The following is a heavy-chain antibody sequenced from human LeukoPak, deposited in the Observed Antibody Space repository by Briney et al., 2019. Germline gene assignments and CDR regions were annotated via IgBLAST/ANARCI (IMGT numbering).Heavy chain of an antibody. CDR2: ISAYNGNT. V-gene: IGHV1-18*01. J-gene: IGHJ6*03. Sequence: GASVKVSCKASGYTFTSYGISWVRQAPGQGLEWMGWISAYNGNTNYAQKLQGRVTMTRDTSISTAYMELSRLRSDDTAVYYCARALMIVVEDYYYYYMDVWGKGTTVTVSS. CDR1: GYTFTSYG. D-gene: IGHD3-22*01. CDR3: ARALMIVVEDYYYYYMDV.